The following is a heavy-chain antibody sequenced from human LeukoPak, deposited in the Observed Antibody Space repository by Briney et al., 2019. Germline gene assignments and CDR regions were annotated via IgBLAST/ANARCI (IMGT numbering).Heavy chain of an antibody. V-gene: IGHV1-69*04. D-gene: IGHD3-10*01. CDR2: IIPILGIA. CDR1: GGTFSSYA. CDR3: ARDAWGFGDLLHDAFDI. Sequence: SVKVSCKASGGTFSSYAISWVRQAPGQGLEWMGRIIPILGIANYAQKFQGRVTMTTDTSTSTAYMELRSLRSDDTAVYYCARDAWGFGDLLHDAFDIWGQGTMVTVSS. J-gene: IGHJ3*02.